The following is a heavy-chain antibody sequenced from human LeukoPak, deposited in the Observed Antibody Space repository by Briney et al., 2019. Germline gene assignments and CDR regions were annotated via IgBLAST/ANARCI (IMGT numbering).Heavy chain of an antibody. CDR1: GFTFSSYG. V-gene: IGHV3-30*18. Sequence: GRSLRLSCAASGFTFSSYGMHWVRQAPGKGLEWVAVISYDGSNKYYADSVKGRFTISRDNSKNTLYLQMNSPRAEDTAVYYCAKDSPYGSGTGWFDPWGQGTLVTVSS. J-gene: IGHJ5*02. CDR2: ISYDGSNK. CDR3: AKDSPYGSGTGWFDP. D-gene: IGHD3-10*01.